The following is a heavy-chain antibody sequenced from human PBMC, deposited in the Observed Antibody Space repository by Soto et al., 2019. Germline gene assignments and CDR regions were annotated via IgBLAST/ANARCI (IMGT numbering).Heavy chain of an antibody. J-gene: IGHJ6*02. CDR3: ARSQGSSTSLEIYYYYYYGMDV. Sequence: QVQLVQSGAEVKKPGSSVKVSCKASGGTFGSYAISWVRQAPGQGPEWMGGIIPITGTANYAQKFQGRVTITADESTSTASMQLSRLRSEDPAVYYCARSQGSSTSLEIYYYYYYGMDVWGQGTTVTVSS. D-gene: IGHD2-2*01. V-gene: IGHV1-69*01. CDR2: IIPITGTA. CDR1: GGTFGSYA.